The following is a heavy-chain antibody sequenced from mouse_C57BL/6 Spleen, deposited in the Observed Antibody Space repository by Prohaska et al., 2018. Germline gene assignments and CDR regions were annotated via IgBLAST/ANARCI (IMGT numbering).Heavy chain of an antibody. V-gene: IGHV2-9-1*01. CDR3: ARLYGSSYTRYFYV. Sequence: LVASSQSLSITCTVSGFSLTSYAIRWVRQPTGKGLEWLGVIWTGGGTNYNSALKSRLSISKDNSNSQVFLKMNSLQTDDTAWYYCARLYGSSYTRYFYVWSTGATVTVSA. CDR1: GFSLTSYA. D-gene: IGHD1-1*01. J-gene: IGHJ1*03. CDR2: IWTGGGT.